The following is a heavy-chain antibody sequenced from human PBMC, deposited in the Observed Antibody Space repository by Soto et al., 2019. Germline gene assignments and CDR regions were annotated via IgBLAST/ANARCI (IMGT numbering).Heavy chain of an antibody. V-gene: IGHV3-9*01. Sequence: PGGSLRLSCAASGFTFDDYAMHWVRQPPGKGLEWVSGITWNSGSKDYADSVKGRFTISRDNRKNSLYLQMNSLRGEDTALYYCTTTYPNDDSRVVAYWGQGTLVTVS. CDR1: GFTFDDYA. CDR2: ITWNSGSK. CDR3: TTTYPNDDSRVVAY. J-gene: IGHJ4*02. D-gene: IGHD1-1*01.